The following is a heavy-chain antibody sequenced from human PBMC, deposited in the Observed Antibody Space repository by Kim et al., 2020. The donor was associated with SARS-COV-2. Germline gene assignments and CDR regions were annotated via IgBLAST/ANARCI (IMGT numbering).Heavy chain of an antibody. CDR3: AKGPIAAAGKSPFDY. J-gene: IGHJ4*02. V-gene: IGHV3-30*02. Sequence: DAVKGRFTISRDNSKNTLYRQMNSLRAEDTAVYYCAKGPIAAAGKSPFDYWGQGTLVTVSS. D-gene: IGHD6-13*01.